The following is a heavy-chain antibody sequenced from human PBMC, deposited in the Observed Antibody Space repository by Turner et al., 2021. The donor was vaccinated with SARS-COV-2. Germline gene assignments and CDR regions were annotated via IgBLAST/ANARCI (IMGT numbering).Heavy chain of an antibody. CDR2: IYYSGST. CDR1: GGSISSSSYY. J-gene: IGHJ4*02. CDR3: ARHSPELRGDYFDY. Sequence: QLQLQESGPGLVKPSETLSRTCTVSGGSISSSSYYWGWIRQPPGKGLEWIGYIYYSGSTYYNPSLKSRVTISVDTSKNQFSLKLSSVTAADTAVYYCARHSPELRGDYFDYWAREPWSPSPQ. D-gene: IGHD1-26*01. V-gene: IGHV4-39*01.